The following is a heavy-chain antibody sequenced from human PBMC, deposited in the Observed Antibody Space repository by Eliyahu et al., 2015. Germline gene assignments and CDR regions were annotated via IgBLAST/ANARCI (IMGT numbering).Heavy chain of an antibody. CDR3: ARDFETRYCSSTSCYEEGAFRYYYYGMDV. Sequence: EVQLVESGGGLVQPGGSLRLSCAASGFTFSSYEMNWVRQAPGXGLXWVSYISSSGSTIXYAXSVKGRFTISRDNAKNSLYLQMNSLRAEDTAVYYCARDFETRYCSSTSCYEEGAFRYYYYGMDVWGQGTTVTVSS. V-gene: IGHV3-48*03. D-gene: IGHD2-2*01. J-gene: IGHJ6*02. CDR2: ISSSGSTI. CDR1: GFTFSSYE.